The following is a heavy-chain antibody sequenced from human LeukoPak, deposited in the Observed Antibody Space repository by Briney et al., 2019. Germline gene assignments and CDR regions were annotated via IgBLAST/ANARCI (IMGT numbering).Heavy chain of an antibody. CDR2: VYWDDDK. V-gene: IGHV2-5*02. Sequence: ESGPTLLKPTQTLTLTCTFSGFSLDTEGVGVGWIRQPPGRALEWLALVYWDDDKRYSPSLNSRLTITKDTPKDQVILTLTNMNPVDTATYYSGRTHWATAPRAIDSWSQGILITVSS. CDR3: GRTHWATAPRAIDS. D-gene: IGHD7-27*01. J-gene: IGHJ4*02. CDR1: GFSLDTEGVG.